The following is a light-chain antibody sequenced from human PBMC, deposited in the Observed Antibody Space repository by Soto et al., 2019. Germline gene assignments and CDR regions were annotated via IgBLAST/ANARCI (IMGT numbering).Light chain of an antibody. V-gene: IGKV3-11*01. Sequence: EILLTQSPATLSLSPGERDTLSCRASQSVSSYLAWYQQKPGQAPRLLIYDASNRATGIPDRFSGRGSGTDFTLTIRRLEPEDFAVYYCHKRQYWPQITFGTGKRVEIK. CDR3: HKRQYWPQIT. J-gene: IGKJ5*01. CDR2: DAS. CDR1: QSVSSY.